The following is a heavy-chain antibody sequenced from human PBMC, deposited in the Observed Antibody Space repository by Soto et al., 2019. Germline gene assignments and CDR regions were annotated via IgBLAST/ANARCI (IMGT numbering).Heavy chain of an antibody. CDR2: TYYRSKWYN. V-gene: IGHV6-1*01. J-gene: IGHJ4*02. D-gene: IGHD3-22*01. Sequence: SQTLSLTCAISGDSVSSNSAAWNWIRQSPSRGLEWLGRTYYRSKWYNDYAVSVKSRITINPDTSKNQFSLQLNSVTPEDTAVYYCARDADYYDSSGYYPKYYFDYGGQETLVTVSS. CDR3: ARDADYYDSSGYYPKYYFDY. CDR1: GDSVSSNSAA.